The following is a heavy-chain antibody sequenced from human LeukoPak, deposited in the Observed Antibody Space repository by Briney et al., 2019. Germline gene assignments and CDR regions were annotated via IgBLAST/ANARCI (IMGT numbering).Heavy chain of an antibody. Sequence: PGGSLRLSCAASGFTFSSYWMSWVRQAPGKGLEWVANIKQDGSEKYYVDSVKGRFTISRDNAKNSLYLQMNSLRAEDTAVYYCARDQSSSPYYCYYYMDVWGKGTTVTVSS. CDR2: IKQDGSEK. CDR3: ARDQSSSPYYCYYYMDV. V-gene: IGHV3-7*01. CDR1: GFTFSSYW. D-gene: IGHD6-6*01. J-gene: IGHJ6*03.